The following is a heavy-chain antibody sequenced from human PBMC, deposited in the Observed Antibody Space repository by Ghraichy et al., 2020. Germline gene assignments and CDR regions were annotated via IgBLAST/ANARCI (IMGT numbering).Heavy chain of an antibody. CDR3: ARQDFYYYMDV. CDR1: GGSISSYY. CDR2: IYNTGST. V-gene: IGHV4-59*08. Sequence: SQTPSLTCTVSGGSISSYYWSWIRQPPGKRLEWIGYIYNTGSTNYNPSLNGRATISLDTSRNQFSLKLRSVTAADTAVYYCARQDFYYYMDVWGKGTTVTVSS. J-gene: IGHJ6*03.